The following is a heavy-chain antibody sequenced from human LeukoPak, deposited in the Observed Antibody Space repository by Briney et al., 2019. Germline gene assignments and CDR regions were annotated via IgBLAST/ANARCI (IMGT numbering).Heavy chain of an antibody. J-gene: IGHJ4*02. V-gene: IGHV3-7*01. CDR2: IKYDESEK. D-gene: IGHD1-1*01. CDR1: GFTFSSFW. CDR3: TRITTNGYFEY. Sequence: GGFLRLSCAASGFTFSSFWMGWVRQAPGKGLEWVASIKYDESEKRHVDSVKGRFTISRDNAKDSLYLQMNSLRAEDTAVYFCTRITTNGYFEYWGQGALVTVSS.